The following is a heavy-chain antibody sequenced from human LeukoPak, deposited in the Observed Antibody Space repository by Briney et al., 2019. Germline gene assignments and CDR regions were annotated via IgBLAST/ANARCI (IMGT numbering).Heavy chain of an antibody. CDR3: ATLPPRGYGPYYFDY. J-gene: IGHJ4*02. D-gene: IGHD5-18*01. CDR2: ISYDGSNK. Sequence: PGRSLRLSCAASGFTFSSYGMHWVRQAPGKGLEWVAVISYDGSNKYYADSVKGRFTISRDNSKNTLYLQMNSLRAEDTAVYYCATLPPRGYGPYYFDYWGQGTLVTVSS. CDR1: GFTFSSYG. V-gene: IGHV3-30*03.